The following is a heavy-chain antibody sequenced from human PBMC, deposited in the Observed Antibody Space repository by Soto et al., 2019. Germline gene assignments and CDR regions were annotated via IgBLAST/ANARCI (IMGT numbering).Heavy chain of an antibody. Sequence: GGSLRLSCAASGFTFSSYSMNWVRQAPGKGLEWVSSISSSSSYIYYADSVKGRFTISRDNAKNSLYLQMNSLRAEDTAVYYCARDRPYYYGSGSYYSGMDVWGQGTTVTVSS. D-gene: IGHD3-10*01. CDR3: ARDRPYYYGSGSYYSGMDV. CDR1: GFTFSSYS. J-gene: IGHJ6*02. CDR2: ISSSSSYI. V-gene: IGHV3-21*01.